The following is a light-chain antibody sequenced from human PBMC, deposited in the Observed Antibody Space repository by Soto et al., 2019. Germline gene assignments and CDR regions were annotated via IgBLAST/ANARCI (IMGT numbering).Light chain of an antibody. Sequence: DIQMTQSPSSLSASVGDRVTITCRASQSIDNYLNWYQQKSGKAPQLLIYSASHLQSGVPSRFSGGGYGTDFILPISSLQPEDSAIYFCQQSITAPLTFGGGTKVEIK. CDR3: QQSITAPLT. CDR2: SAS. V-gene: IGKV1-39*01. CDR1: QSIDNY. J-gene: IGKJ4*01.